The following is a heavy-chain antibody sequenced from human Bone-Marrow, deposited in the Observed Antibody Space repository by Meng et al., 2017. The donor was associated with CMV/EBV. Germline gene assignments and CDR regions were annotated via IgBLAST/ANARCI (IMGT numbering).Heavy chain of an antibody. J-gene: IGHJ4*02. CDR3: ARGAARRGWLAWDY. CDR1: EITFSSFT. V-gene: IGHV3-20*04. Sequence: GESLKISCAASEITFSSFTMNWVRQVPGKGLEWVAGIHWSDGSRGYADSVNGRFTISRDNAKNSLYLQMDSLRVEDTALYYCARGAARRGWLAWDYWGQGTLVTVSS. CDR2: IHWSDGSR. D-gene: IGHD6-6*01.